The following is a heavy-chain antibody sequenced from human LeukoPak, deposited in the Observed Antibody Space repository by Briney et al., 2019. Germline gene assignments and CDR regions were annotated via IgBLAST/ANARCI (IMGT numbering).Heavy chain of an antibody. CDR3: ARAVAGKRGILSLAYYYMDV. D-gene: IGHD6-19*01. CDR2: IKQDGSEK. Sequence: EGSLRLSCAASGFTFSTYWMSWVRQAPGKGLEWVAIIKQDGSEKFYVDSVKGRFTISRDNAKNSLYLQMNSLRAEDTAVYYCARAVAGKRGILSLAYYYMDVWGKGTTVTVSS. J-gene: IGHJ6*03. CDR1: GFTFSTYW. V-gene: IGHV3-7*04.